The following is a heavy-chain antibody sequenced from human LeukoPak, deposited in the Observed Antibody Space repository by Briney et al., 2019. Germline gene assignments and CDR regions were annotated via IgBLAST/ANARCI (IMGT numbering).Heavy chain of an antibody. Sequence: TGGSLRLSCAASGFTFSDYYMSWIRQAPGKGLEWVSYISSSGSTIYYADSVKGRFTISRDNAKNSLYLQMNRLRAEDTAVYYCARDGRYYYDSSGYSSFDYWGQGTLVTVSS. J-gene: IGHJ4*02. CDR1: GFTFSDYY. V-gene: IGHV3-11*04. CDR2: ISSSGSTI. D-gene: IGHD3-22*01. CDR3: ARDGRYYYDSSGYSSFDY.